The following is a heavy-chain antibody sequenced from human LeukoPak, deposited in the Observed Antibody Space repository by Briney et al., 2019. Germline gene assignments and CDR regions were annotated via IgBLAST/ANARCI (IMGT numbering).Heavy chain of an antibody. CDR3: ARGPVGATHFDY. D-gene: IGHD1-26*01. CDR1: GGTFSSYA. Sequence: ASVKVSCKASGGTFSSYAISWVRQAPGQGLEWMGRIIPILGIANYAQKFQGRVTITADKSTSTAYMELRSLRSEDTAVYYCARGPVGATHFDYWGQGTLVTVSS. J-gene: IGHJ4*02. V-gene: IGHV1-69*04. CDR2: IIPILGIA.